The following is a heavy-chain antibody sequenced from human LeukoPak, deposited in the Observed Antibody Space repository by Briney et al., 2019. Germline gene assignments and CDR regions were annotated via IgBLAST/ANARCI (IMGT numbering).Heavy chain of an antibody. D-gene: IGHD2-2*02. CDR3: AKGAYCSSTSCYSGGVLDY. CDR1: GFTFSSYG. V-gene: IGHV3-33*06. Sequence: GGSLRLSCAASGFTFSSYGMHWVRQAPGKGLEWVAVIWYDGSNKYYADSVKGRFTISRDNSKNTLYLQMNSLRAEDTAMYYCAKGAYCSSTSCYSGGVLDYWGQGTLVTVSS. J-gene: IGHJ4*02. CDR2: IWYDGSNK.